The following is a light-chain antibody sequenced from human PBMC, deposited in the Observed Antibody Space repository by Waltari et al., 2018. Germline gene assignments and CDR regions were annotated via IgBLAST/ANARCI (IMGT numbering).Light chain of an antibody. CDR3: QQSYTTPFT. Sequence: DIQMTQSPPSLSASVGDRVTIPCRATQSISTSLNWYQQKPGKAPNLLIYGASSLERGVPSRFSGSGSGTDFTLTISSLHPEDFATYYCQQSYTTPFTFGPGTKVDLK. J-gene: IGKJ3*01. CDR1: QSISTS. V-gene: IGKV1-39*01. CDR2: GAS.